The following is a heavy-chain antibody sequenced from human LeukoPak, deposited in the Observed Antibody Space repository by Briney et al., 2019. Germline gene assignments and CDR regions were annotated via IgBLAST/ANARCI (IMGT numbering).Heavy chain of an antibody. CDR2: IYYSGST. J-gene: IGHJ3*02. V-gene: IGHV4-59*01. Sequence: SETLSLTCTVSGGSISSYYSSWIRQPPGQGLEWIGYIYYSGSTNYNPSLKSRVTISVDTSKNQFSLKLSSVTAADTAVYYCARLPPGPLDAFDIWGQGTMVTVSS. CDR1: GGSISSYY. CDR3: ARLPPGPLDAFDI.